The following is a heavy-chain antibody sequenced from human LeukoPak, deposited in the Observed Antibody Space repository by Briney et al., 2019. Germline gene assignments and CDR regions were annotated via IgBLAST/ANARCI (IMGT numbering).Heavy chain of an antibody. CDR3: ARDSSGYYYFDY. J-gene: IGHJ4*02. CDR1: GGSFSGYY. D-gene: IGHD3-22*01. Sequence: SETLSLTCAVYGGSFSGYYWSWIRQHPGKGLEWIGYIYYSGSTYYNPSLKSRVSISVDTSKNQFSLKLSSVTAADTAVYYCARDSSGYYYFDYWGQGTLVTVSS. V-gene: IGHV4-31*11. CDR2: IYYSGST.